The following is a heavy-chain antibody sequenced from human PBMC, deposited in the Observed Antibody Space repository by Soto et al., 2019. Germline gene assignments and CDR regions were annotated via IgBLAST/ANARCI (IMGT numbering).Heavy chain of an antibody. CDR3: AREVRSSSSWRCGPLDY. CDR2: IYYSGNT. CDR1: GGSISSDY. Sequence: PSETLSLTCTVSGGSISSDYWSWIRQPPGKGLEWIGYIYYSGNTNYNPSLKSRVTISVDTSKSQFSLKLSSVTAADTVVYFCAREVRSSSSWRCGPLDYWGQGTLVTVSS. J-gene: IGHJ4*02. D-gene: IGHD6-13*01. V-gene: IGHV4-59*12.